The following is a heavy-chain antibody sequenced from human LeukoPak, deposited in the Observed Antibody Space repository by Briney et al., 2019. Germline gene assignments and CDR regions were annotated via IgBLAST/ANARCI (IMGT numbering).Heavy chain of an antibody. Sequence: KPSETLSLTCPGSGGSISSSSYYWGWIRQPQGKGLEWIGSIYYSGNTYYNPSLKSLVTISIDTSKNQFSLKLSSVTAADTALYYCARLRQPVGYGSGRGYPRYYYYYYYMDVWGKGTTVTVSS. CDR2: IYYSGNT. J-gene: IGHJ6*03. CDR3: ARLRQPVGYGSGRGYPRYYYYYYYMDV. D-gene: IGHD3-10*01. V-gene: IGHV4-39*01. CDR1: GGSISSSSYY.